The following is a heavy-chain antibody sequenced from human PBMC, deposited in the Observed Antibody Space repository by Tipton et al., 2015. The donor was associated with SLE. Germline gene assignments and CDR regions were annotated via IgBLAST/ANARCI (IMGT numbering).Heavy chain of an antibody. CDR3: ARQPRIVVVVAATPGYFDY. J-gene: IGHJ4*02. D-gene: IGHD2-15*01. Sequence: TLSLTCTVSGGSISSNSYYWGWIRQPPGKGLEWIGSVYYSGSTYDNPSLKSRVTISVDTSKNQFSLKLSSVTAADTAVYYCARQPRIVVVVAATPGYFDYWGQGTLVTVAS. CDR2: VYYSGST. CDR1: GGSISSNSYY. V-gene: IGHV4-39*01.